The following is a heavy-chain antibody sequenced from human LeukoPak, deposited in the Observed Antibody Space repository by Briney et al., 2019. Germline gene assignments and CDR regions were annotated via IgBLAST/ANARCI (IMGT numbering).Heavy chain of an antibody. V-gene: IGHV4-39*01. J-gene: IGHJ6*03. CDR2: IYYSGST. CDR3: ARQGAYGGGYFDWLTYYYMDV. CDR1: GGSISSSSYY. D-gene: IGHD3-9*01. Sequence: PSETLSLTCTVSGGSISSSSYYWGWIRQPPGKGLEWIGSIYYSGSTYYNPSLKSRVTISVDTSKNQFSLKLSSVTAADTAVYYCARQGAYGGGYFDWLTYYYMDVWGKGTTVTISS.